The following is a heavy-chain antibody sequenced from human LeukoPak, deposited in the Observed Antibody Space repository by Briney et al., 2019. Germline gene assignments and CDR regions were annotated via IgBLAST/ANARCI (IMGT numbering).Heavy chain of an antibody. V-gene: IGHV3-30*02. Sequence: PGGSLRLSCAASGFTFSSYGMHWVRQAPGKGLEWVAFIRYDGSIKYYADSVKGRFTISRDNSKHTLYLRMNSLRAEDTAVYYCAKGSNDYYGSGSFYLSRDHFFSRWGQGTLVTVSS. J-gene: IGHJ4*02. D-gene: IGHD3-10*01. CDR2: IRYDGSIK. CDR1: GFTFSSYG. CDR3: AKGSNDYYGSGSFYLSRDHFFSR.